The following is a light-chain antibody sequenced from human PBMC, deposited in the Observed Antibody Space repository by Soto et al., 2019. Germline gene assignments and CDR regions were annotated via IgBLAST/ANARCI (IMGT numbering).Light chain of an antibody. CDR2: EGS. CDR3: CSYAGSSTYYV. V-gene: IGLV2-23*01. J-gene: IGLJ1*01. Sequence: QSALTQPASVSGSPGQSITISCTGTSSDVGNYNLVSWYQQHPGKAPKLMIYEGSKRPSGVSNRFSASKSGNTASLTNSGLQAEDEADYYCCSYAGSSTYYVFGTGTKVTVL. CDR1: SSDVGNYNL.